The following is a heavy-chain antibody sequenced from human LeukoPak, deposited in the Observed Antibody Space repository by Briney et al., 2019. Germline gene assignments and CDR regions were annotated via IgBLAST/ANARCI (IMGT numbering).Heavy chain of an antibody. V-gene: IGHV3-30*02. D-gene: IGHD3-22*01. CDR3: AKSAGFSSGGVFDI. CDR1: GFTFRSFG. Sequence: GGSLRLSCAASGFTFRSFGFHWVRQAPGKGLEWVTFIEYDGSNKYYADSVKGRFTISRDNAKNSVYLQMDSLRVEDMALYYCAKSAGFSSGGVFDIWGQGTMVTVSS. CDR2: IEYDGSNK. J-gene: IGHJ3*02.